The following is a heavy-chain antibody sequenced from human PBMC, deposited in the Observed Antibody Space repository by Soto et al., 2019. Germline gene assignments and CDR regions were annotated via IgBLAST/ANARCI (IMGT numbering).Heavy chain of an antibody. Sequence: SETLSLTCAVSGGSFSGYYWAWIRQPPGKGLEWIGEIDHSGSSSYNPSLRSRVSMSGDTSKNQFSLKLSSVTAADTAVYYCASLFTRIAVAGSPPPCYWGQGTLVT. V-gene: IGHV4-34*01. J-gene: IGHJ4*02. CDR3: ASLFTRIAVAGSPPPCY. CDR2: IDHSGSS. D-gene: IGHD6-19*01. CDR1: GGSFSGYY.